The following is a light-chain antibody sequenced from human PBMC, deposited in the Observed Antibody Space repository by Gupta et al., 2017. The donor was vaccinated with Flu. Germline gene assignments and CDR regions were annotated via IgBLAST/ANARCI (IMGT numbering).Light chain of an antibody. Sequence: QSALTQPASVSGSPGQSIAISCTGTSSDVGGYEYVSWYQQHPDKAPKLMIFEVSNRPSGVSDRFSGSKSGNTASLTISGLQAEDEADYYCSSYTNTGTLVVFGGGTKLTVL. CDR1: SSDVGGYEY. CDR2: EVS. CDR3: SSYTNTGTLVV. J-gene: IGLJ2*01. V-gene: IGLV2-14*03.